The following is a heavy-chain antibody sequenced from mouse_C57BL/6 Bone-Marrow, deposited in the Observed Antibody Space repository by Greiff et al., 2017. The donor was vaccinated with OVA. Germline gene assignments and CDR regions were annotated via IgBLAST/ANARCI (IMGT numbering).Heavy chain of an antibody. J-gene: IGHJ1*03. V-gene: IGHV1-76*01. CDR3: ARSGLWSYWYFDV. D-gene: IGHD1-1*02. Sequence: QVQLKQSGAELVRPGASVKLSCKASGYTFTDYYINWVKQRPGQGLEWIARIYPGSGNTYYNEKFKGKATLTAEKSSNTAYIQLSSLTSEDSAVYFCARSGLWSYWYFDVWGTGTTVTVSS. CDR2: IYPGSGNT. CDR1: GYTFTDYY.